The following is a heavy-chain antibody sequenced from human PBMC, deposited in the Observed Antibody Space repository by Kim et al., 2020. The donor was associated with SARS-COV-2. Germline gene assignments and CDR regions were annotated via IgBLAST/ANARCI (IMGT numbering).Heavy chain of an antibody. CDR3: ATGVWVGATRLLGAFDI. CDR2: FDPEDGET. CDR1: GYTLTELS. D-gene: IGHD1-26*01. J-gene: IGHJ3*02. V-gene: IGHV1-24*01. Sequence: ASVKVSCKVSGYTLTELSMHWVRQAPGKGLEWMGGFDPEDGETIYAQKFQGRVTMTEDTSTDTAYMELSSLRSEDTAVYYCATGVWVGATRLLGAFDIWGQGTMVTVSS.